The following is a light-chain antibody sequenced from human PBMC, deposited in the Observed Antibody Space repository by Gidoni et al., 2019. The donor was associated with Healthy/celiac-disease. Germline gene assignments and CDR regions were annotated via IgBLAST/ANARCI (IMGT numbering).Light chain of an antibody. J-gene: IGLJ2*01. Sequence: QSALTQPASVSGSPAQSITISCTGTSSDGVGYNYVPWYQQHPGKAPKLMIYDVSNRPSGVSNRFSGSKSGNTASLTISGLQAEDEADYYCSSYTSSSTAHVVFGGGTKLTVL. V-gene: IGLV2-14*01. CDR2: DVS. CDR1: SSDGVGYNY. CDR3: SSYTSSSTAHVV.